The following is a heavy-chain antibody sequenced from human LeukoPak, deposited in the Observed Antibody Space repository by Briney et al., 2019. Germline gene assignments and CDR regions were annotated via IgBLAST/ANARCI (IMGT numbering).Heavy chain of an antibody. Sequence: PGGSLRLSCAASGFTFSSYWMSWVRQAPGKGLEWVANIKQDGSEKYHVDSVKGRFTISRDNAKNSLYLQMNSLRAKDTAVYYCAREGYGYMGNWFDPWGQGTLVTVSS. CDR3: AREGYGYMGNWFDP. D-gene: IGHD5-18*01. V-gene: IGHV3-7*05. J-gene: IGHJ5*02. CDR2: IKQDGSEK. CDR1: GFTFSSYW.